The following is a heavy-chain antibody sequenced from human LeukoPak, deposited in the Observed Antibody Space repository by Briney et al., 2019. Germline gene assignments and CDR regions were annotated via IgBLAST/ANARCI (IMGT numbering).Heavy chain of an antibody. D-gene: IGHD2-2*01. Sequence: GGSLRLSCAASGFTFSSFAMSWVRQAPGKGLEWVSAIGGGGVDTYYADSVKGRFTISRDNSKNTLYLQMNSLRAQDTAVYYCAKRGESCSSTNCLKYYFDYWGQGTLVTVSS. V-gene: IGHV3-23*01. CDR3: AKRGESCSSTNCLKYYFDY. CDR2: IGGGGVDT. J-gene: IGHJ4*02. CDR1: GFTFSSFA.